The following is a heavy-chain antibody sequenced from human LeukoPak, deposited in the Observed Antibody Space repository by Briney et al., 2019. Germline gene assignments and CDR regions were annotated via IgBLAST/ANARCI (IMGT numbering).Heavy chain of an antibody. D-gene: IGHD3/OR15-3a*01. CDR1: GFTFSSHG. CDR2: ISPSGDIL. CDR3: ARDRDWGAFDA. V-gene: IGHV3-23*01. Sequence: GGTLRLSCAASGFTFSSHGIDWVRQAPGKGLEWVSGISPSGDILYYADSVKGRFTISRDNFKNTLSLEMNSLRAEDTALYYCARDRDWGAFDAWGQGTLVTVSS. J-gene: IGHJ5*02.